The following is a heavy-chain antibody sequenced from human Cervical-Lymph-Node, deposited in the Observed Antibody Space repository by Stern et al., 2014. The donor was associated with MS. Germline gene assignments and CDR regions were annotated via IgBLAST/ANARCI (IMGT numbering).Heavy chain of an antibody. Sequence: QVQLVESGGGVVQPGRSLRLSCAASGFTFSSRGMHWVRQAPGKGLEWLAIIWYDGSNRYYADSVKGRFTISRDNSKNTLYLQMNSLRAEDTAVYYCAREGGTTAEYFQHWGQGTLVTVSS. D-gene: IGHD2-15*01. V-gene: IGHV3-33*01. CDR3: AREGGTTAEYFQH. CDR1: GFTFSSRG. J-gene: IGHJ1*01. CDR2: IWYDGSNR.